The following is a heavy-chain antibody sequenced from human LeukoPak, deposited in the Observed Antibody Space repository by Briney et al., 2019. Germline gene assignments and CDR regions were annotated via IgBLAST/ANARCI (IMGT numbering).Heavy chain of an antibody. D-gene: IGHD6-13*01. CDR2: IYSGGST. V-gene: IGHV3-53*01. J-gene: IGHJ4*02. Sequence: VGSLRLSCAASGFTVSSNYMSWVRQAPGKGLEWVSVIYSGGSTYYADSVKGRFTISRDNAKNSLYLQMNSLRAEDTAVYYCARDESWSFDYWGQGTLVTVSS. CDR3: ARDESWSFDY. CDR1: GFTVSSNY.